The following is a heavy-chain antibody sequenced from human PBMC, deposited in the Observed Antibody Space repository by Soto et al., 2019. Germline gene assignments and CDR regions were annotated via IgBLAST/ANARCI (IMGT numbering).Heavy chain of an antibody. D-gene: IGHD3-10*01. CDR3: AKDLRSGFGVRGELGY. CDR1: GFTFSSYG. Sequence: EVQLLESGGGLAQPGGSLRLSCTASGFTFSSYGMTWVRQAPGKGLEWASGITGSGDRTYYGDSVKGRFTISRDNSKNTLYLQMNSLRAEDTAVYYCAKDLRSGFGVRGELGYWGQGTLVTVSS. V-gene: IGHV3-23*01. J-gene: IGHJ4*02. CDR2: ITGSGDRT.